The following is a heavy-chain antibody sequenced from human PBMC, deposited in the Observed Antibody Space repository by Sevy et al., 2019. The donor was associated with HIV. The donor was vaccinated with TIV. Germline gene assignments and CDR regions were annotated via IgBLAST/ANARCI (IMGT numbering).Heavy chain of an antibody. CDR1: GFIFSSYV. Sequence: GGSLRLSCAASGFIFSSYVMNWVRQAPGKGLEWVSGISGSGCYTYYADSVKGRFTISRDNSNKILYLEMNTLRVEDTAVYYCAGGSWSGFDYWGQGTLVTVSS. J-gene: IGHJ4*02. CDR2: ISGSGCYT. CDR3: AGGSWSGFDY. V-gene: IGHV3-23*01. D-gene: IGHD3-3*01.